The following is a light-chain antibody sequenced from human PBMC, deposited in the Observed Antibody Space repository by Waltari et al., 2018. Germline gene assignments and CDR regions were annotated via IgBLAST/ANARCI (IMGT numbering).Light chain of an antibody. J-gene: IGLJ2*01. Sequence: QSALTQPASVSGSPGQSITISCPGTSSDVGGYNYVSWYQQHPGKAPKLMIYEVSKRPSGVSNRFSGSKSGNTASLTISGLQAEDEADYYCSSYTSSSTLEFGGGTKLTVL. CDR2: EVS. CDR1: SSDVGGYNY. V-gene: IGLV2-14*01. CDR3: SSYTSSSTLE.